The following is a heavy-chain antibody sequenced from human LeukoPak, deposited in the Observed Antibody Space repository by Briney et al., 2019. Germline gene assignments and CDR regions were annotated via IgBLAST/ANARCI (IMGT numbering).Heavy chain of an antibody. Sequence: SGTLSLTCAVYGGSFSGYYWSWVRQPPGKGLEWMGEINHSGSTNYNPSLKSRVTISVDTSKNQFSLKLSSVTAADTAVYYCARARIVGATLDYWGQGTLVTVSS. J-gene: IGHJ4*02. D-gene: IGHD1-26*01. CDR3: ARARIVGATLDY. CDR2: INHSGST. CDR1: GGSFSGYY. V-gene: IGHV4-34*01.